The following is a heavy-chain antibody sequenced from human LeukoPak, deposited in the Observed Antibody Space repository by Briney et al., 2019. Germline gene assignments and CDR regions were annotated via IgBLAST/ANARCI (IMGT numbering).Heavy chain of an antibody. J-gene: IGHJ4*02. Sequence: GGSLRLSCAASGFTFSSYAMSWVRQAPGKGLEWVSAISGSGGSTYYADSVKGRFTISRDNSKNTLYLQMNSLRAEDTAVYYCAKDLLRGIAAAGTGGYWGQGTLVTVSS. D-gene: IGHD6-13*01. V-gene: IGHV3-23*01. CDR1: GFTFSSYA. CDR2: ISGSGGST. CDR3: AKDLLRGIAAAGTGGY.